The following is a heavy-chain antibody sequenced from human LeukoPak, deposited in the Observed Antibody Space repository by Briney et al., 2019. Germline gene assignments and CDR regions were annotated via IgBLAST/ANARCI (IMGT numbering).Heavy chain of an antibody. CDR3: ARDKGGNFDY. V-gene: IGHV4-61*02. Sequence: PSQTLSLTCTVFGGSISSGICYWSWIRQPAGKGLEWIGRIYTSGSTNYNPSLKSRVTTSVDTSKNQFSLKLSSVTAADTAVYYCARDKGGNFDYWGQGTLVTVSS. CDR1: GGSISSGICY. CDR2: IYTSGST. J-gene: IGHJ4*02.